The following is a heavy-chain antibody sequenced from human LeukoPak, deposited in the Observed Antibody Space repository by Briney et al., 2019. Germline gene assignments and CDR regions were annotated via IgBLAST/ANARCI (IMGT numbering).Heavy chain of an antibody. V-gene: IGHV3-23*01. CDR3: AKGPTRDYDYWYYSDY. CDR1: GFTFSSYA. CDR2: ISGSGGST. D-gene: IGHD5-12*01. Sequence: GGSLRLSCAASGFTFSSYAMSWVRQAPGKGLEWVSAISGSGGSTYYADSVKARFTISRDNSKNTLYLQMNSLRAEDTAIYYCAKGPTRDYDYWYYSDYWGQGTLVTVSS. J-gene: IGHJ4*02.